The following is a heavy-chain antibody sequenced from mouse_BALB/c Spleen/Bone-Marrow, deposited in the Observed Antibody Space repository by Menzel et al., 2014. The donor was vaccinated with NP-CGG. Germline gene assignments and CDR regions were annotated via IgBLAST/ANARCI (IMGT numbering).Heavy chain of an antibody. J-gene: IGHJ2*01. CDR2: IYPGDGDT. Sequence: QVQLQQSGAEMARPGASVKLSCKASGYTFTSYWMQWVKQRPGQGLEWIGAIYPGDGDTRYTQKFKGKATLTADKSSSTAYMQLSSLASEDSAVYYCARGYPCDYWGQGTTLTVSS. D-gene: IGHD3-2*02. CDR3: ARGYPCDY. CDR1: GYTFTSYW. V-gene: IGHV1-87*01.